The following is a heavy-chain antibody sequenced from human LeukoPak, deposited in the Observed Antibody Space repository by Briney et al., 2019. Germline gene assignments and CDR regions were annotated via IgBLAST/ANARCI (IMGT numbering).Heavy chain of an antibody. CDR1: GYIFTSYG. V-gene: IGHV1-18*01. D-gene: IGHD2-15*01. CDR3: ARNNRPYCSGGSCYSFFFDY. Sequence: ASVKVSCKASGYIFTSYGISWVRQAPGQGLEWMGWISAYNGNTNYAQKLQGRVTMTTDTSTGTAYMELRSLRSDDTAVYYCARNNRPYCSGGSCYSFFFDYWGQGTLVTVSS. J-gene: IGHJ4*02. CDR2: ISAYNGNT.